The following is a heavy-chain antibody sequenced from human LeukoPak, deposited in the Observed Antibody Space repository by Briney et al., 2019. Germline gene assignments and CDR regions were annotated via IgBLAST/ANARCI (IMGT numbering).Heavy chain of an antibody. Sequence: GGSLRLSCAASGITFSSSTMTWIRQAPGKGLEWVSYISGTTISTIYYADSVKGRFTISRDNAKNSVYLQMNSLRAEDTAVYYCARVPPRGNDVTVGRYSYMDVWGKGTTVTVSS. D-gene: IGHD4-23*01. V-gene: IGHV3-48*01. CDR1: GITFSSST. CDR2: ISGTTISTI. J-gene: IGHJ6*03. CDR3: ARVPPRGNDVTVGRYSYMDV.